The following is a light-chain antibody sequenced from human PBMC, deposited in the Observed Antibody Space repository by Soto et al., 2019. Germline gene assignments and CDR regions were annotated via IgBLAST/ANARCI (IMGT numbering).Light chain of an antibody. CDR1: SSNIGAGYD. CDR3: QSYDSSLIGVV. CDR2: GNS. Sequence: QLVLTQPPSVSGAPGQRVTISCTGSSSNIGAGYDVHWYQQLPGTAPKLLIYGNSNRPSGVPDRFSGSKSGTSASLAITGLQAEDEADYYCQSYDSSLIGVVCGGGTKLTVL. V-gene: IGLV1-40*01. J-gene: IGLJ2*01.